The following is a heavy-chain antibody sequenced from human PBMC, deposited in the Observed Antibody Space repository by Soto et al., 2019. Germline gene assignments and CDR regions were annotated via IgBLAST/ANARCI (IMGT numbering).Heavy chain of an antibody. CDR3: ARDLGYFYGMDV. V-gene: IGHV4-61*01. CDR1: DYSINSDSNL. J-gene: IGHJ6*02. Sequence: PSETLSLTCTVSDYSINSDSNLWGGIRQPPGKGLEWIGYIHSSGSSNYNPSLKSRVTIFLDTSKNQFSLKLSSVTAADTAVYYCARDLGYFYGMDVWGQGTTVTVSS. CDR2: IHSSGSS.